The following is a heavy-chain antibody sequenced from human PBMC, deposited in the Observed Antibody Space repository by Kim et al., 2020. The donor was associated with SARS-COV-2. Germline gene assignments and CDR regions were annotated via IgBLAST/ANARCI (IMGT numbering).Heavy chain of an antibody. J-gene: IGHJ4*02. CDR3: ARSILYCSGGICYDEGFDY. CDR2: IWYDGNNK. D-gene: IGHD2-15*01. Sequence: GGSLRLSCAVSGFTFSTSGMHWVRQAPGKGLEWVANIWYDGNNKYYGDSVKGRFTISRDNSKNTLYLQMNSLRAEDTALYYCARSILYCSGGICYDEGFDYWGQGTPVTVSS. CDR1: GFTFSTSG. V-gene: IGHV3-33*01.